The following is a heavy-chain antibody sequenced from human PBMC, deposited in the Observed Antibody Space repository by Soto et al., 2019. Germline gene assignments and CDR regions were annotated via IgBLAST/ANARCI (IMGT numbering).Heavy chain of an antibody. CDR3: ARSPDYYDSSGYYYPDY. Sequence: ASVKVSCKASGYMFTTYGISWVRQAPGQGLEWVAWISGSNGNTDYGKKFQGRVNVTTETSTSTVYLEVRSLSFDDTAVYYCARSPDYYDSSGYYYPDYWGQGTLVTVSS. J-gene: IGHJ4*02. CDR1: GYMFTTYG. V-gene: IGHV1-18*04. CDR2: ISGSNGNT. D-gene: IGHD3-22*01.